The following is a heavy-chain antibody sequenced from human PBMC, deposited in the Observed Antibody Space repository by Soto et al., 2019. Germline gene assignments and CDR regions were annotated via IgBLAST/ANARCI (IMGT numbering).Heavy chain of an antibody. V-gene: IGHV1-3*04. J-gene: IGHJ4*02. Sequence: ASVKVSCKASGYTFTNHDIHWVRQAPGQRPEWLGWVNTAKGNTKYSENFTGRITITRDTSAAAAFVELSGLRSEDSAVYYCARGAGYSWFPPSDYWGQGTLVTVSS. D-gene: IGHD4-4*01. CDR1: GYTFTNHD. CDR3: ARGAGYSWFPPSDY. CDR2: VNTAKGNT.